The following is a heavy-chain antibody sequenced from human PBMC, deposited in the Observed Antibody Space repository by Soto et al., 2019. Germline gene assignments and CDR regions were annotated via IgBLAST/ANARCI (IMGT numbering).Heavy chain of an antibody. CDR2: ISYSGST. Sequence: PSETLSLTCTVSGASIGTRNYYWGWTRQPPGKGLEWIASISYSGSTYYNPSLKSRVSISVDTSKNQFSLKVSSVTAADTAVYYCTRLPAAAIDYWGQGTLVTVSS. CDR1: GASIGTRNYY. CDR3: TRLPAAAIDY. V-gene: IGHV4-39*01. J-gene: IGHJ4*02. D-gene: IGHD6-13*01.